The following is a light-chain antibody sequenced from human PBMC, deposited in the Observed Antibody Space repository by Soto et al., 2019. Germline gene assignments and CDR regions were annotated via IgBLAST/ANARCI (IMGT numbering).Light chain of an antibody. V-gene: IGLV1-36*01. CDR3: AAWDDSLNAVV. CDR1: SSNIGNNA. Sequence: QSVLTQPPSVSEAPRQRVTISCSGSSSNIGNNAVNWYQQLPGKAPKLLIYYDDLLPSGVSDRFSGSKSGTSASLAISGLQSEDEADYYCAAWDDSLNAVVFGGGTQLIVL. J-gene: IGLJ2*01. CDR2: YDD.